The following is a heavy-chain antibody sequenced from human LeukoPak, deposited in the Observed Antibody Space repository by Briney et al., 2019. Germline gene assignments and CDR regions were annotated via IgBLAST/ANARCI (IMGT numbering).Heavy chain of an antibody. CDR1: GGSISSYY. V-gene: IGHV4-59*08. D-gene: IGHD3-22*01. Sequence: PSETLSLTCTVSGGSISSYYWSWIRQPPGKGLEWIGYIYYTGSTDYNPSLKSRVTISGDTSKNQFSLKLSSVTAADTAVYYCARFIYYDSSGYLYGMDVWGRGTAVTASS. CDR3: ARFIYYDSSGYLYGMDV. CDR2: IYYTGST. J-gene: IGHJ6*02.